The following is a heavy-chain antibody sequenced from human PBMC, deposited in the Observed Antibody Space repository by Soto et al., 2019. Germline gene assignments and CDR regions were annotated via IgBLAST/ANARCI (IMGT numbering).Heavy chain of an antibody. CDR1: GDSISSYY. Sequence: ASETLSLTCTVSGDSISSYYWSWIRQPPGKGLEWIGYIDYSGSTNYNPSLKSRVTMSADTSKNQFSLKLSSVTAADTAVYYCARVIVTSYYYGMDVWGQGTTVTVSS. D-gene: IGHD3-22*01. J-gene: IGHJ6*02. CDR3: ARVIVTSYYYGMDV. CDR2: IDYSGST. V-gene: IGHV4-59*01.